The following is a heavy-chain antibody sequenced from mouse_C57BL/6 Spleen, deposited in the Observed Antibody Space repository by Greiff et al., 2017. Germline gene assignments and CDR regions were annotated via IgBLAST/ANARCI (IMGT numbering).Heavy chain of an antibody. Sequence: VQLQQPGAELVRPGSSVKLSCKASGYTFTSYWMHWVKQRPIQGLEWIGKIDPSDSETHYNQKFKDKATLTVDKSSSTAYMQLSSLTSEDSAVYYCARDGNFAMDYWGQGTSVTVSS. V-gene: IGHV1-52*01. CDR2: IDPSDSET. D-gene: IGHD2-1*01. CDR1: GYTFTSYW. J-gene: IGHJ4*01. CDR3: ARDGNFAMDY.